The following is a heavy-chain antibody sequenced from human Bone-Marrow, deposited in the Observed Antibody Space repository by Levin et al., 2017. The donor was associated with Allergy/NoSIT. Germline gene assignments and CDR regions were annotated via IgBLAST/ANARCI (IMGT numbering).Heavy chain of an antibody. D-gene: IGHD3-22*01. Sequence: PGGSLRLSCSVSGASISSENYFWGWIRQPPGKGLEWIASLYYTGSTYYNPSLKSRVTISADTSKNQFSLNLRSVTAADTSVYYCSRLYYYESGVYHDAFDLCGQGTMVTVSS. CDR3: SRLYYYESGVYHDAFDL. CDR2: LYYTGST. CDR1: GASISSENYF. V-gene: IGHV4-39*01. J-gene: IGHJ3*01.